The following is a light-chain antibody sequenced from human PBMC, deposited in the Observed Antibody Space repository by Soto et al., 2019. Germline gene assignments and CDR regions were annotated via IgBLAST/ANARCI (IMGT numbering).Light chain of an antibody. V-gene: IGLV3-21*02. J-gene: IGLJ2*01. CDR3: QVWDSSSDHVV. CDR1: NIGSKS. CDR2: DDS. Sequence: SYELTQPPSVSVAPGQTARITCGGTNIGSKSVHWYQQKPGQAPVLVVYDDSDRPSGIPERFSGSNSGNTATLTISRVEAGDEADYYCQVWDSSSDHVVFGGGTKPPS.